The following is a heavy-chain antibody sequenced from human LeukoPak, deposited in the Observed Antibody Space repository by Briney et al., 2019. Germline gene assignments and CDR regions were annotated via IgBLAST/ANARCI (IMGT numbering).Heavy chain of an antibody. J-gene: IGHJ4*02. CDR2: IYETGST. Sequence: SETLSLTCTVSGGSISSYYWSWLRQPPGKGLEWIGHIYETGSTTYNASLRSRITISVDTSKNQFSLNLNSVTAADTAVYYCARFGYDSGGYYFDFWGQGTPVTVSS. V-gene: IGHV4-59*01. CDR1: GGSISSYY. D-gene: IGHD3-22*01. CDR3: ARFGYDSGGYYFDF.